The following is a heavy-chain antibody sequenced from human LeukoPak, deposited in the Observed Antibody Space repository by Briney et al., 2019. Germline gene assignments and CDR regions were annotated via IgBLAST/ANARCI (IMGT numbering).Heavy chain of an antibody. CDR1: GFTFCDYA. CDR2: IRSKAYGGTT. D-gene: IGHD7-27*01. CDR3: TRDEGPTGGLYYYYGMDV. Sequence: GGSLRLSCTASGFTFCDYAMSWFRQAPGKGLEWVGFIRSKAYGGTTEYAASVKGRFTISRDDSKSIAYLQMNSLKTEDTAVYYCTRDEGPTGGLYYYYGMDVWGQGTTVTVSS. V-gene: IGHV3-49*03. J-gene: IGHJ6*02.